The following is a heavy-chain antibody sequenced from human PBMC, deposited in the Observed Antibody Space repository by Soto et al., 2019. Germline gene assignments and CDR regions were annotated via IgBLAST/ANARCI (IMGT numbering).Heavy chain of an antibody. CDR3: ARTAIKDALDGTFDS. Sequence: QVQLQESGPGLVKPSETLSLTCTVSGGSISSYYWSWIRQPPGRGLEWIGYIYYSGSTNYNPSLKSRVTITVDTSKNQFSLRLSSVTAADTAVYYCARTAIKDALDGTFDSWGQGTMVTVSS. J-gene: IGHJ3*02. D-gene: IGHD1-1*01. CDR2: IYYSGST. V-gene: IGHV4-59*01. CDR1: GGSISSYY.